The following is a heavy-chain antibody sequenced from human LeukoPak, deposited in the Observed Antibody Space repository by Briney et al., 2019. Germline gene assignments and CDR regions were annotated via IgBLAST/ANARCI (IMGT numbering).Heavy chain of an antibody. Sequence: SETLSLTCTVCGGSISSYLYFWAWIRQPPGKGLEWIGSIYYGGSTYYNPSLKRRVTISVDTSKDDFSLKLASVTAADTAMYYCARMVRGVGLGPKYYPYHMDVWGTGTTVSVSS. CDR2: IYYGGST. CDR1: GGSISSYLYF. CDR3: ARMVRGVGLGPKYYPYHMDV. D-gene: IGHD3-10*01. J-gene: IGHJ6*04. V-gene: IGHV4-39*02.